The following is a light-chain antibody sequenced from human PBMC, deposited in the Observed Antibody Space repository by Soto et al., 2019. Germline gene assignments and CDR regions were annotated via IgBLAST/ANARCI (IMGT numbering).Light chain of an antibody. CDR2: RAS. Sequence: EIVMTQSPSTLSVSPGEGVTLSCRASQAIGSCLAWYQHKPGKAPKLLIYRASTRNTGIPDRFSGSGSGTDFTLTITRLEPEDSAAYFCQHYTGPPATFGQGTRVEIK. J-gene: IGKJ5*01. CDR1: QAIGSC. CDR3: QHYTGPPAT. V-gene: IGKV3D-15*01.